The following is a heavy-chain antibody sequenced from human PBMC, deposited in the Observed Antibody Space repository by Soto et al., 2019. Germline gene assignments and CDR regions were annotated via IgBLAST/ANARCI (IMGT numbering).Heavy chain of an antibody. J-gene: IGHJ4*02. CDR3: ARDWPDHYSNYEGPLDY. CDR2: IWYDGSNK. Sequence: GGFLRLSCAASGFTFSSYGMHWVRQAPGKGLEWVAVIWYDGSNKYYAASVKGPFTLSRYNSKYTLYLKMNSLRAEDTAVYYCARDWPDHYSNYEGPLDYWGQGTLVTVSS. V-gene: IGHV3-33*01. D-gene: IGHD4-4*01. CDR1: GFTFSSYG.